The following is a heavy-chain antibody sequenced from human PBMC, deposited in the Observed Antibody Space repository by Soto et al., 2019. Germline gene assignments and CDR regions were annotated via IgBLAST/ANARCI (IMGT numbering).Heavy chain of an antibody. D-gene: IGHD3-3*01. CDR3: AHRVLRTVFGVVTTTAIYFDF. V-gene: IGHV2-5*02. Sequence: QITLNESGPTVVRPTETLTLTCRFSGFSLTTSGVGVCWIRQSPGKAPAWLALIYWDDDKRYSASLKSRLTLTKDTSKNLVVLTVSDLDPTDTATYYCAHRVLRTVFGVVTTTAIYFDFWCQGTPVAVSS. J-gene: IGHJ4*02. CDR1: GFSLTTSGVG. CDR2: IYWDDDK.